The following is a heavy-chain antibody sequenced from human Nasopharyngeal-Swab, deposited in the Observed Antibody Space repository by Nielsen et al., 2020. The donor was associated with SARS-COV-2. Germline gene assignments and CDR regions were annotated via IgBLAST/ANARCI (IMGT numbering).Heavy chain of an antibody. CDR3: ARGSCTNGLCYRRRGFDP. Sequence: SQTLSLICAVYGGFFRGYYWIWIRQPPGKGLEWIGEINHSGSTNYNPSLKSRVTISVDTSKNQFSLKLTSVTAADTAVYYCARGSCTNGLCYRRRGFDPWGQGTLVTVSS. D-gene: IGHD2-8*01. J-gene: IGHJ5*02. CDR1: GGFFRGYY. CDR2: INHSGST. V-gene: IGHV4-34*01.